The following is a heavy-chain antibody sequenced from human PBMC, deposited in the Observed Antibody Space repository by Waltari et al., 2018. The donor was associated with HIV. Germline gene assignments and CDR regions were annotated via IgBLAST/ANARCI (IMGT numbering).Heavy chain of an antibody. V-gene: IGHV3-20*01. Sequence: EVQLVESGGGVVRPGGSLRLSCAGSGFIFDDYGMTWVRQAPGKGLEWVSGINWNGGSTGYADSVKGRFTISRDNAKNSLYLQMNSLRAEDTALYHCARDKTVTTGSYWYFDLWGRGTLVTVSS. CDR3: ARDKTVTTGSYWYFDL. J-gene: IGHJ2*01. CDR1: GFIFDDYG. D-gene: IGHD4-17*01. CDR2: INWNGGST.